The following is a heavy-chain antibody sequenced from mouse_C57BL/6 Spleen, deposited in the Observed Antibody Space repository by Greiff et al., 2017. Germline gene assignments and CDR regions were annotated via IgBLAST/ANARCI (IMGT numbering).Heavy chain of an antibody. J-gene: IGHJ2*01. CDR1: GYAFSSSW. CDR2: IYPGDGDT. CDR3: ARWGYYYGTNFDY. D-gene: IGHD1-1*01. Sequence: QVQLQQSGPELVKPGASVKISCKASGYAFSSSWMNWVKQRPGKGLEWIGRIYPGDGDTNYNGKFKGKATLTADKSSSTAYMQLSSLTSEDSAVYFCARWGYYYGTNFDYWGQGTTLTVSS. V-gene: IGHV1-82*01.